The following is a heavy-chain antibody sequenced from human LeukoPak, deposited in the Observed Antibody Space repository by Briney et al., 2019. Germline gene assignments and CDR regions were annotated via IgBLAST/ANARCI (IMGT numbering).Heavy chain of an antibody. CDR1: GFTFSDYY. D-gene: IGHD3-22*01. Sequence: GGSLRLSCAASGFTFSDYYMSWIRQAPGKGLEWVSYISSSGSTIYYADSVKGRFTISRDNAKNSLYLQMNSLRAEDTAVYYCARESHYYDSSGYSSQDAFDIWGQGTMVTVSS. CDR3: ARESHYYDSSGYSSQDAFDI. V-gene: IGHV3-11*01. J-gene: IGHJ3*02. CDR2: ISSSGSTI.